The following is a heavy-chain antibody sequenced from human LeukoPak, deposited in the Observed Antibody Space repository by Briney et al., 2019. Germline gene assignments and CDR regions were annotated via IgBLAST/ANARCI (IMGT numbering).Heavy chain of an antibody. J-gene: IGHJ3*02. V-gene: IGHV1-8*01. Sequence: ASVKLSCKASGYTFTSYDMNWVRQATGQGLEWMGWMNPNSGNTGYAHKFQGRVTMTRNTSINTAYMELSSLRAEDTAVYYCARGPRYRADSLPTDYGDSHDAFDIWGQGTMVTVSS. CDR3: ARGPRYRADSLPTDYGDSHDAFDI. CDR1: GYTFTSYD. D-gene: IGHD4-17*01. CDR2: MNPNSGNT.